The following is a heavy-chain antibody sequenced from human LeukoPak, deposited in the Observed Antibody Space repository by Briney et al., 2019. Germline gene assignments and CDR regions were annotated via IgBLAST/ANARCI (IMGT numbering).Heavy chain of an antibody. V-gene: IGHV3-23*01. Sequence: GGSLRLSCAASGFAFSSYGMSWVRQAPGKGLEWVSSISGNGDSTYYADSVKGRFTISRDNSKNSLYLQMNSLRAEDTAVYYCARESGSYTPKYDSWGQGTLVTVSS. D-gene: IGHD1-26*01. J-gene: IGHJ4*02. CDR3: ARESGSYTPKYDS. CDR1: GFAFSSYG. CDR2: ISGNGDST.